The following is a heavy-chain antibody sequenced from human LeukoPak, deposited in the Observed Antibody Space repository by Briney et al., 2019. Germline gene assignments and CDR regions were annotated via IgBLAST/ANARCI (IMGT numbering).Heavy chain of an antibody. J-gene: IGHJ5*02. Sequence: PSETLSLTCTVSGGSISSYYWSWIRQPPGKGLEWIGYIYYSGNTNYNPSLKSRVTISVDTSKNYFSLKLTSVTAADTAVYYCARELPGDPWFDPWGQGTLVTVSS. CDR1: GGSISSYY. D-gene: IGHD7-27*01. CDR2: IYYSGNT. V-gene: IGHV4-59*12. CDR3: ARELPGDPWFDP.